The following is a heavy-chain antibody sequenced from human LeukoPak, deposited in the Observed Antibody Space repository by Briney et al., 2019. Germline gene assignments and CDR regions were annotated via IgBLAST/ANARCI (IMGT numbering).Heavy chain of an antibody. CDR2: IIPIFGTA. D-gene: IGHD6-6*01. V-gene: IGHV1-69*13. CDR3: AREYSSSAALDY. J-gene: IGHJ4*02. CDR1: GGTFSSYA. Sequence: SVKVSCKASGGTFSSYAISWVRQAPGQGLEWMGGIIPIFGTANYAQKFQGRVTITADESTSTAYMELSSLRSEDTAVYYCAREYSSSAALDYWGQGTLVTVSS.